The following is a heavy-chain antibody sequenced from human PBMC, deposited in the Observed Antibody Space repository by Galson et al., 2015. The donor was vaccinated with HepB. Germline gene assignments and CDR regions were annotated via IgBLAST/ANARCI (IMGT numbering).Heavy chain of an antibody. J-gene: IGHJ5*02. V-gene: IGHV1-69*13. CDR1: GGTFSSYA. CDR2: IIPIFGTA. CDR3: ARCAGYGDHGVGWFDP. Sequence: SVKVSCKASGGTFSSYAISWVRQAPGQGLEWMGGIIPIFGTANYAQKFQGRVTITADESTSTAYMELSSLRSEDTAVYYCARCAGYGDHGVGWFDPWGQGTLVTVSS. D-gene: IGHD4-17*01.